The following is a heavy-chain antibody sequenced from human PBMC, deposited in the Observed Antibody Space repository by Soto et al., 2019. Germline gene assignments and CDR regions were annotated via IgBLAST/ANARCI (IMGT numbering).Heavy chain of an antibody. CDR3: AREYYDILTGYSY. CDR2: IYSGGST. D-gene: IGHD3-9*01. CDR1: GFTVSSNY. J-gene: IGHJ4*02. V-gene: IGHV3-66*01. Sequence: GGSLRLSCAASGFTVSSNYMSWVRQAPGKGLEWVSVIYSGGSTYYADSVKGRFTISRDNSKNTLYLQMNSLRAEDTAVYYCAREYYDILTGYSYWGQGTLVTVSS.